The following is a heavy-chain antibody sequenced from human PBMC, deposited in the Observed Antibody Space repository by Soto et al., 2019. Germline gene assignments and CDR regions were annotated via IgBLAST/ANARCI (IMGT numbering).Heavy chain of an antibody. CDR2: MNPNSGNT. V-gene: IGHV1-8*01. D-gene: IGHD3-22*01. CDR1: GYTFTSYD. Sequence: ASVKVSCTASGYTFTSYDINWVRQATGQGLEWMGWMNPNSGNTGYAQTFQGRVTMTSNNSITTAYMERSSLRSADTAVYYCAREVYDDSTGYYYLYYFDFWGQGTMVTVSS. CDR3: AREVYDDSTGYYYLYYFDF. J-gene: IGHJ4*01.